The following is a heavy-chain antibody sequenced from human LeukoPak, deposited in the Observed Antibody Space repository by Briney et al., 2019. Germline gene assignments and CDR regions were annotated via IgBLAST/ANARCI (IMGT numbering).Heavy chain of an antibody. CDR1: GGSISSSSYY. D-gene: IGHD3-10*01. Sequence: PSETLSLTCTVSGGSISSSSYYRGWIRQPPGKGLEWIGSIYYSGSTYYNPSLKSRVTISVDTSKNQFSLKLSSVTAADTAVYYCARDGSGGGSDYWGQGTLVTVSS. J-gene: IGHJ4*02. CDR3: ARDGSGGGSDY. CDR2: IYYSGST. V-gene: IGHV4-39*07.